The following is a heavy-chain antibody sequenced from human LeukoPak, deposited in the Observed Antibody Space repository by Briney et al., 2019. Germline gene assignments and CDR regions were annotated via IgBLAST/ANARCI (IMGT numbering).Heavy chain of an antibody. CDR3: ARVPGGGSSSWYGEDYYYYYGMDV. CDR1: GGTFISYA. V-gene: IGHV1-69*06. D-gene: IGHD6-13*01. Sequence: ASVKVSCKASGGTFISYAISWVRQAPGQGLEWMGGIIPIFGTANYAQKFQGRVTITADKSTSTAYMELSSLRSEDTAVYYCARVPGGGSSSWYGEDYYYYYGMDVWGKATTVTVSS. J-gene: IGHJ6*04. CDR2: IIPIFGTA.